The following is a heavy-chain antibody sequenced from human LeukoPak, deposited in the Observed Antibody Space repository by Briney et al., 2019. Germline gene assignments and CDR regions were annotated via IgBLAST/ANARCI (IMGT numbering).Heavy chain of an antibody. D-gene: IGHD4-17*01. CDR3: ARGTLRTTAFDI. J-gene: IGHJ3*02. CDR1: GGSFSGYY. Sequence: ASETLSLTCAVYGGSFSGYYWSWIRQPPGKGPEWIGEINNSGSTNYNPSLKSRVTISVDTSRNQFSLKLSSVSAADTAVYYCARGTLRTTAFDIWGQGTMVTVSS. V-gene: IGHV4-34*01. CDR2: INNSGST.